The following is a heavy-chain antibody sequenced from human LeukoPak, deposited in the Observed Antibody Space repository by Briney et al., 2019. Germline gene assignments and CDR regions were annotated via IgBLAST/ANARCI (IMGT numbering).Heavy chain of an antibody. J-gene: IGHJ4*02. Sequence: GGSLRLSCAASGFTFSSYGMHWVRQAPAKGLEWVAIITYDGSNKYYADSVKGRFTISRDNSKNTLYLQMNSLRAEDTAVYYCAKSTTVTQRGYFDYWGQGTLVTVSS. CDR2: ITYDGSNK. CDR3: AKSTTVTQRGYFDY. CDR1: GFTFSSYG. V-gene: IGHV3-30*18. D-gene: IGHD4-17*01.